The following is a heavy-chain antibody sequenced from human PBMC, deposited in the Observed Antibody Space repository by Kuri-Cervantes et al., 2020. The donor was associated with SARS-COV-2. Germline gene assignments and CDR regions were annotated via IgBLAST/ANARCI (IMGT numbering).Heavy chain of an antibody. CDR1: GFTFSSYS. CDR3: AREKRGYYYYYMDV. CDR2: IYYSGST. Sequence: GSLRLSCAASGFTFSSYSMNWVRQAPGKGLEWIGSIYYSGSTYYSPSLKSRVTISVDTSKNQFSLKLSSVTAADTAVYYCAREKRGYYYYYMDVWGKGTTVTVSS. J-gene: IGHJ6*03. V-gene: IGHV4-39*07.